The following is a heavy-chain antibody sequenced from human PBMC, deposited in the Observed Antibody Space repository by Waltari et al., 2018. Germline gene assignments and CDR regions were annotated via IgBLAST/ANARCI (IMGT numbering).Heavy chain of an antibody. CDR1: VGSFSGYY. J-gene: IGHJ3*02. V-gene: IGHV4-34*01. D-gene: IGHD1-1*01. CDR3: ARVTLEDAFDI. Sequence: QVQLQQWGAGLLKPSKTLSLTCAVYVGSFSGYYWSWIRQPPVKVLDWIGAINHSGSTNYNPSLKSRVTISVDTSKNQFSLKLGSVTAADTAVYYCARVTLEDAFDIWGQGTMVTVSS. CDR2: INHSGST.